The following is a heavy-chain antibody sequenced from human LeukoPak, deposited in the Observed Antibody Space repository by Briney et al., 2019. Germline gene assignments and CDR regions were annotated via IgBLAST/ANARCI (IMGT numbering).Heavy chain of an antibody. CDR3: ARDPSYFGSGSYLDY. D-gene: IGHD3-10*01. CDR2: IYDSGST. J-gene: IGHJ4*02. Sequence: SETLSLTCTVSGGSISSYYWNWIRQPPGKGLEWIGYIYDSGSTTYNPSLKSRVTISVDTSKNQFPLELTSVTAADTAVYYCARDPSYFGSGSYLDYWGLGTLVTVSS. V-gene: IGHV4-59*01. CDR1: GGSISSYY.